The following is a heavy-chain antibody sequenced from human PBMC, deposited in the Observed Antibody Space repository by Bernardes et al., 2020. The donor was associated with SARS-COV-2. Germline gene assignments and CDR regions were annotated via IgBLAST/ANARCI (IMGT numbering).Heavy chain of an antibody. CDR1: GFSLSTSGVA. CDR2: IYWDDDK. V-gene: IGHV2-5*02. J-gene: IGHJ4*02. Sequence: SGPTLVKPTQPLTLTCTFSGFSLSTSGVAVGWIRQPPGKALEWLALIYWDDDKRYSPSLKNRLTINKATSKNQVVLTMTNMDPVDTATFYCAHLPDSSSSAHFDYWGQGTLVTVSS. CDR3: AHLPDSSSSAHFDY. D-gene: IGHD6-6*01.